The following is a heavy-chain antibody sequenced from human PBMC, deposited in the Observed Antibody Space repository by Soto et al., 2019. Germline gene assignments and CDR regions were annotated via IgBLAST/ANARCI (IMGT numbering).Heavy chain of an antibody. D-gene: IGHD2-21*02. V-gene: IGHV3-13*01. CDR2: IGTAGDT. CDR1: GFTFSSYD. Sequence: GGSLRLSCAASGFTFSSYDMHWVRQATGKGLEWVSAIGTAGDTYYPGSVKGRFTISRENAKNSLYLQMNSLRAGDTAMYYCARSATADDAFDIWGQGTMVTVSS. CDR3: ARSATADDAFDI. J-gene: IGHJ3*02.